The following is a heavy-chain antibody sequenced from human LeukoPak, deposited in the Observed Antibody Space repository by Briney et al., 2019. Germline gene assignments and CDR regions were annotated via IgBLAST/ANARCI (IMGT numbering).Heavy chain of an antibody. CDR3: PKSGNVVVVAATDY. J-gene: IGHJ4*02. D-gene: IGHD2-15*01. Sequence: GGSLRLSCAASGFTFSSYAMSWVRQAPGKGLEWVSAISGSGGSTYYADSVKGRFTISRDNSKNTLYLQMNSLRAEDTAVYYCPKSGNVVVVAATDYWGQGTLVTVSS. CDR1: GFTFSSYA. CDR2: ISGSGGST. V-gene: IGHV3-23*01.